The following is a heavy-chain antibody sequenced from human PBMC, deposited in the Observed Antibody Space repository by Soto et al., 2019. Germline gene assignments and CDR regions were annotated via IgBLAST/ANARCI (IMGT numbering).Heavy chain of an antibody. D-gene: IGHD2-15*01. J-gene: IGHJ4*02. CDR3: ARSKPDYCSGGSCYSVASAPVDY. CDR1: GFAFSSYA. CDR2: ISSNGGST. Sequence: GGSLRLSCAAAGFAFSSYAMNWVRQAPGKGLEYVSAISSNGGSTYYANSVKGRFTISRDNSKNTLYLQMGSLRAEDMAVYYCARSKPDYCSGGSCYSVASAPVDYWGQGTLVTVSS. V-gene: IGHV3-64*01.